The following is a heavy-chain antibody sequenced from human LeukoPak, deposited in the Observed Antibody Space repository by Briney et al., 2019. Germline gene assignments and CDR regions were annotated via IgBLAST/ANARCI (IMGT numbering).Heavy chain of an antibody. D-gene: IGHD3-22*01. Sequence: GGSLRLSCAASGFTLSSYWMSWVRQAPGKGLERVSAISGSGGSTYYADSVKGRFTISRDNSKNTLYLQMNSLRAEDTAVYYCAKLLLIVVNDAFDIWGQGTMVTVSS. CDR1: GFTLSSYW. CDR2: ISGSGGST. CDR3: AKLLLIVVNDAFDI. V-gene: IGHV3-23*01. J-gene: IGHJ3*02.